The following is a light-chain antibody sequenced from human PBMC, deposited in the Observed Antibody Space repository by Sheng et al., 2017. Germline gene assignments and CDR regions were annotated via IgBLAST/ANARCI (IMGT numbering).Light chain of an antibody. Sequence: DIQMTQSPPSLSASVGDRVTITCRASQSISSWLAWYQQKPGKAPKLLIYKASTLESGVPSRFSGSESGTEFTLTISSLQPDDFATYYCQQYQRYPAFGQGTKVEIK. J-gene: IGKJ1*01. CDR2: KAS. V-gene: IGKV1-5*03. CDR3: QQYQRYPA. CDR1: QSISSW.